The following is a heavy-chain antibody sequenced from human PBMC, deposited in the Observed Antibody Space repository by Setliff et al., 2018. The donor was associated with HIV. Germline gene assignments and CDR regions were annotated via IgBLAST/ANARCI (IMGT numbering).Heavy chain of an antibody. CDR2: VYFNGVT. V-gene: IGHV4-39*07. Sequence: PSETLSLTCTVSGASITNSGFLWGWLRQPPGKRLEWIGSVYFNGVTDYNASLKSRVTMSRDTSKNQFSLKLSFVTAADTAVYYCARGWFGGCYFDYWGQGTLVTVSS. CDR3: ARGWFGGCYFDY. J-gene: IGHJ4*02. D-gene: IGHD3-10*01. CDR1: GASITNSGFL.